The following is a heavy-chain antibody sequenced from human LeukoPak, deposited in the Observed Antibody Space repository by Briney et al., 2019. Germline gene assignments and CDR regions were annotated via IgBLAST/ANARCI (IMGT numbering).Heavy chain of an antibody. V-gene: IGHV3-30*03. CDR3: AILHSGSYPDAFDI. D-gene: IGHD1-26*01. CDR2: ISYDGSDK. CDR1: GFTFSSYG. J-gene: IGHJ3*02. Sequence: GGSLRLSCAASGFTFSSYGMHWVRQAPGKGLEWVAVISYDGSDKYYADSVKGRFTISRDNSKNTLYLQMNSLRAEDTAVYYCAILHSGSYPDAFDIWGQGTMVTVSS.